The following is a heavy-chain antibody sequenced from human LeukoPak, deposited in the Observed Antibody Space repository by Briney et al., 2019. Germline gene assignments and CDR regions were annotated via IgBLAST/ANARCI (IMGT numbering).Heavy chain of an antibody. Sequence: GGSLRLSCAASGFTFSSYAMHWVRQAPGKGLEWVAVISYDGSNKYYADSVKGRFTISRDNSKNTLYLQMNSLRAEDTAVYYCTKGRYSGSLERGFDYWGQGTLVTVSS. J-gene: IGHJ4*02. CDR3: TKGRYSGSLERGFDY. CDR1: GFTFSSYA. D-gene: IGHD1-26*01. V-gene: IGHV3-30*04. CDR2: ISYDGSNK.